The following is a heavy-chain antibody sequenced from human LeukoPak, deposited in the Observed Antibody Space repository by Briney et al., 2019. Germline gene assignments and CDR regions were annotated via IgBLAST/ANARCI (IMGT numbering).Heavy chain of an antibody. D-gene: IGHD1-14*01. CDR2: INHSGST. Sequence: SETLSLTCAVYGGSFSGYYWSWIRQPPGKGLEWIGKINHSGSTNYNPSLKSRVTISVDTSKNQFSLKLSSVTAADTAVYYCARDLKGTGVDYWGQGTLVTVSS. CDR1: GGSFSGYY. V-gene: IGHV4-34*01. CDR3: ARDLKGTGVDY. J-gene: IGHJ4*02.